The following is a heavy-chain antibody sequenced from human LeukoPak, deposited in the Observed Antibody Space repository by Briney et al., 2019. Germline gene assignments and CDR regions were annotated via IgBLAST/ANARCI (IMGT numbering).Heavy chain of an antibody. D-gene: IGHD2-2*01. V-gene: IGHV3-11*01. J-gene: IGHJ4*02. CDR3: ARDWGYCSSTSCPLDY. Sequence: GGSLRLSCAASGFTFSDYYMSWIRQAPGKGLEWGSYISSSGSTIYYADSVKGRFTISRDNAKNSLYLQMNSLRAEDTAVYYCARDWGYCSSTSCPLDYWGQGTLVTVSS. CDR1: GFTFSDYY. CDR2: ISSSGSTI.